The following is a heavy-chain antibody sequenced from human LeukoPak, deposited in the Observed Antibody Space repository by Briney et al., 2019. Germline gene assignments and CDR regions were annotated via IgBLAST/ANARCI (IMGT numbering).Heavy chain of an antibody. D-gene: IGHD4-17*01. CDR3: ARPHYGDYDFDY. J-gene: IGHJ4*02. CDR1: GGSFSGYY. CDR2: INHSGST. Sequence: PSESLSLTCAVYGGSFSGYYWSWIRQPPGKGLEWIGEINHSGSTNYNPSLKSRVTISVDTSKNQFSLKLSSVTAADTAVYYCARPHYGDYDFDYWGQGTLVTVSS. V-gene: IGHV4-34*01.